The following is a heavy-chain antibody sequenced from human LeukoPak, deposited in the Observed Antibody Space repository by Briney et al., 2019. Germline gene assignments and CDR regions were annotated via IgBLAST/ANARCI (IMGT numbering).Heavy chain of an antibody. CDR1: GFTFGDYA. J-gene: IGHJ5*02. Sequence: PGRSLRLSCTASGFTFGDYAMSWARQAPGKGVEGVGFIRSKAYGGTTEYAASVKGRFTISRDDSKSIAYLQMNSLKTEDTAVYYCTMDIVVVVAAGPYNWFDPWGQGTLVTVSS. D-gene: IGHD2-15*01. V-gene: IGHV3-49*04. CDR3: TMDIVVVVAAGPYNWFDP. CDR2: IRSKAYGGTT.